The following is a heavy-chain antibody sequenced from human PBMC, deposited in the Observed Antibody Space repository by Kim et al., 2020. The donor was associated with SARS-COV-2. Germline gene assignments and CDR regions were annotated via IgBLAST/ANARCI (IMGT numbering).Heavy chain of an antibody. CDR3: AKVSGYSYGTGY. V-gene: IGHV3-30*18. Sequence: GGSLRLSCAASGFTFSSYGMHWVRQAPGKGLEWVAVISYDGSNKYYADSVKGRFTISRDNSKNTLYLQMNSLRAEDTAVYYCAKVSGYSYGTGYWGQGTLVTVSS. CDR2: ISYDGSNK. CDR1: GFTFSSYG. J-gene: IGHJ4*02. D-gene: IGHD5-18*01.